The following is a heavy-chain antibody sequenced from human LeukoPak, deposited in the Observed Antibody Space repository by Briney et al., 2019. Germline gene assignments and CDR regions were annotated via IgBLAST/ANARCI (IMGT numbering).Heavy chain of an antibody. CDR2: VYYSGTT. J-gene: IGHJ4*02. CDR1: GGSISTYY. Sequence: SETLSLTCTVSGGSISTYYWSWIRQPPGKGLEWIGYVYYSGTTNYNPSLKSRVTISVDTPKNQFSLKLSSVTAADTAVYYCARHQYGSFDYWGQGTLVTVSS. CDR3: ARHQYGSFDY. D-gene: IGHD2-2*01. V-gene: IGHV4-59*08.